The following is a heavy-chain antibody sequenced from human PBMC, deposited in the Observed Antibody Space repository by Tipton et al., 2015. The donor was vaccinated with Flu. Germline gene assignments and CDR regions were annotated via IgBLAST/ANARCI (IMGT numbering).Heavy chain of an antibody. CDR1: GGSISSYY. D-gene: IGHD6-13*01. CDR3: ARGVNDGAASSWFDP. V-gene: IGHV4-59*01. J-gene: IGHJ5*02. CDR2: IYYSGST. Sequence: TLSLTCTVSGGSISSYYWSWIRQPPGKGLEWIGYIYYSGSTNYNPSLKSRVTISVDTSKNQFSLKLSSVTAADTAVYYCARGVNDGAASSWFDPWGQGTLVTVSS.